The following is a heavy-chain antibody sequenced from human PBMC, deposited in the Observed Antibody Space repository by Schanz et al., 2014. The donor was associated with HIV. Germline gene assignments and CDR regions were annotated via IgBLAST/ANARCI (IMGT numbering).Heavy chain of an antibody. Sequence: EVQLVESGGGVVQPGRSQRLSCVASGFTFSDYAMSWVRQAPGKGPEWVSALSGGNDDTFYADYADSVKGRFTISRDNAKKTLFLQMNGLRAEDTAIYYCAKDLSVHTSAYYRYWGQGTLVTVSS. CDR3: AKDLSVHTSAYYRY. V-gene: IGHV3-23*04. CDR1: GFTFSDYA. D-gene: IGHD3-22*01. J-gene: IGHJ4*02. CDR2: LSGGNDDT.